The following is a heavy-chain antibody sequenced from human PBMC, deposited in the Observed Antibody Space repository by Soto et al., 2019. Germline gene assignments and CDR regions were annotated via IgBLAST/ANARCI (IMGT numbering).Heavy chain of an antibody. CDR2: INPNSGGT. D-gene: IGHD2-15*01. CDR1: GYTFTGYY. V-gene: IGHV1-2*04. Sequence: QVQLVQSGAEVKKPGASVKVSCKASGYTFTGYYMHWVRQAPGQGLEWMGWINPNSGGTNYAQKFQGWVTMTRETSISKAYMDLSRTRSDDTAVYYCARFIAEEYYFDYCGQGTLVTVSS. J-gene: IGHJ4*02. CDR3: ARFIAEEYYFDY.